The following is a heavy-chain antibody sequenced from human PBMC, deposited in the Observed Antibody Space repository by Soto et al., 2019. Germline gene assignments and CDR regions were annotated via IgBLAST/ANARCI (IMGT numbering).Heavy chain of an antibody. D-gene: IGHD1-1*01. CDR3: ARHCIPDLDYYGMDV. CDR2: IYYSGST. J-gene: IGHJ6*02. V-gene: IGHV4-39*01. Sequence: SETLSLTCAVSGCSISSSSYYWGWIRQPPGKGLEWIGSIYYSGSTYYNPSLKSRVTISVDTSKNQFSLKLSFVTAADTDVYYCARHCIPDLDYYGMDVWGQGITVT. CDR1: GCSISSSSYY.